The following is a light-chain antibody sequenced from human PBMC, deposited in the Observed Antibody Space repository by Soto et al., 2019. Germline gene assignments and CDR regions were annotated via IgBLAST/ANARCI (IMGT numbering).Light chain of an antibody. CDR2: EGS. V-gene: IGLV2-23*01. J-gene: IGLJ2*01. CDR1: SNDVGSYNL. Sequence: QSALTQPASVSGSPGQSITISCTGTSNDVGSYNLVSWYQLHPGKAPKLMIYEGSKRPSGVSNRFSGSKSDNTASLTISGLQAEDEADYYCCSYAGSNTYVVFGGGTKLTVL. CDR3: CSYAGSNTYVV.